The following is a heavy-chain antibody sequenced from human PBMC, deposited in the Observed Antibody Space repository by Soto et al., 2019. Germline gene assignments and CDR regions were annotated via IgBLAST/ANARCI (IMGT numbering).Heavy chain of an antibody. CDR1: GYTFTGYY. D-gene: IGHD2-15*01. CDR3: ARDHHCSGGSCYSDAFDI. J-gene: IGHJ3*02. Sequence: ASVKVSCKASGYTFTGYYMHWVRQAPGQGLEWMGWINPNSGGTNYAQKFQGWVTMTRDTSISTAYMELSRLRSDGTAVYYCARDHHCSGGSCYSDAFDIWGQGTMVTVSS. CDR2: INPNSGGT. V-gene: IGHV1-2*04.